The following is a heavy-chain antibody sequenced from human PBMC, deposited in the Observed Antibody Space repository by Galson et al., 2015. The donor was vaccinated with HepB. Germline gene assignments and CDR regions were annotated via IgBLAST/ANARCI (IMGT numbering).Heavy chain of an antibody. J-gene: IGHJ6*02. CDR2: ISWDGGST. D-gene: IGHD6-19*01. Sequence: SLRLSCAASGFTFDDYAMHWVRQAPGKGLEWVSLISWDGGSTYYADSVKGRFTISRDNSKNSLYLQMNSLRAEDTALYYCAKDRLGSSGWFGGGYYYYYGMDVWGQGTTVTVSS. CDR3: AKDRLGSSGWFGGGYYYYYGMDV. V-gene: IGHV3-43D*03. CDR1: GFTFDDYA.